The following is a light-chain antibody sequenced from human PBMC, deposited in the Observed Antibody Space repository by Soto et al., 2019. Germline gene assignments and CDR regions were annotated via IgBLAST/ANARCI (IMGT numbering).Light chain of an antibody. CDR3: QHYYNLPLT. CDR2: WAS. Sequence: DLLMTQSPASPAVSNVQRANIKXXXXXXXXSSPTNKNYLAWYQQKPGRPPKLVIYWASTRESGVPDRFSGSGSGTDFTLTISSLQAEDVAVYYCQHYYNLPLTFGGGAKVDIK. J-gene: IGKJ4*01. V-gene: IGKV4-1*01. CDR1: XXXXSSPTNKNY.